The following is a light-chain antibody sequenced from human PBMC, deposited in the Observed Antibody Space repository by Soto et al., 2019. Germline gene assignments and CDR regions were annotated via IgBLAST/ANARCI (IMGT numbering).Light chain of an antibody. CDR2: GAS. CDR3: QQYGSSGT. V-gene: IGKV3-20*01. Sequence: EIVLTQSPGTLSLSPVERATGSCRASQSVSNNYLAWYQQKPGQAPRLLIYGASNRATGIPDRFSGSGSGTDFTLTISRLEPEDFAVYYCQQYGSSGTFGQGTKVDIK. CDR1: QSVSNNY. J-gene: IGKJ1*01.